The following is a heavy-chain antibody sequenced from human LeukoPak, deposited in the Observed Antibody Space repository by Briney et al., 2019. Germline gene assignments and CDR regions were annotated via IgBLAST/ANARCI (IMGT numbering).Heavy chain of an antibody. CDR1: GFTFSSYA. CDR2: ISGSGGST. CDR3: ANRIAVAGTVY. Sequence: GGSLRLSCAASGFTFSSYAMSWVRQAPGKGLEWVSAISGSGGSTYYADSVKGRFTISRDNSKNTLYLQMNSLRAEDTAVYYCANRIAVAGTVYWGQGTLVTVSS. J-gene: IGHJ4*02. V-gene: IGHV3-23*01. D-gene: IGHD6-19*01.